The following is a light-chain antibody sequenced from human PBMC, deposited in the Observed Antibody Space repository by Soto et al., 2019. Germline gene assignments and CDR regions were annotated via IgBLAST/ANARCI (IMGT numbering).Light chain of an antibody. V-gene: IGLV1-40*01. J-gene: IGLJ3*02. Sequence: QSVLTQPPSVSGAPGQRVTISCTGSSSNIGAGYDVHWYQQLPGTAPKLLIYGNNNRPSGVPDRFSGSKSGTSASLAITGLQAEDEADYYCQSYDSSLSGSVFGGGTKLTDL. CDR2: GNN. CDR1: SSNIGAGYD. CDR3: QSYDSSLSGSV.